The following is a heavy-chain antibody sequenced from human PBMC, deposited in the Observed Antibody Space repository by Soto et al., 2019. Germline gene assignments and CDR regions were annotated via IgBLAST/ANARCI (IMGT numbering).Heavy chain of an antibody. CDR1: GFTFISAW. D-gene: IGHD1-26*01. Sequence: GSLRLSCAASGFTFISAWMHWVRQAPGKGLEWVALIWHDGSVKGYADSVKGRFTIPRDNSKNTLNLQMNSLRVEDTAVYYCTRAAIRGELLEYWGQGTQVTVSS. J-gene: IGHJ4*02. CDR3: TRAAIRGELLEY. CDR2: IWHDGSVK. V-gene: IGHV3-33*08.